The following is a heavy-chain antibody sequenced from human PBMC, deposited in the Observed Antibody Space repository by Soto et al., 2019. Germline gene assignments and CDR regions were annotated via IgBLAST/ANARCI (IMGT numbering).Heavy chain of an antibody. D-gene: IGHD6-19*01. V-gene: IGHV3-74*01. CDR1: GFTFISYW. Sequence: GGSLRLSCAASGFTFISYWMHWVRQAPGMGLVWVSRIDSDGSRTSYADAVKGRFTISRDNAKNTLYMEMNSLRAEDTAVYYCVRLYSSGWSLRGAFDIWGQGTMVTVSS. J-gene: IGHJ3*02. CDR2: IDSDGSRT. CDR3: VRLYSSGWSLRGAFDI.